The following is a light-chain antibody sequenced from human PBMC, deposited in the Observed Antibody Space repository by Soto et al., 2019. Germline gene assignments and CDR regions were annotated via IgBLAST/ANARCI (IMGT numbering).Light chain of an antibody. CDR2: GAS. CDR1: QSITSSF. Sequence: EIVLTQSPGILSLSPGERASLSCGASQSITSSFLAWYQQKPGQAPRLLIYGASSRATGIPDRFSGTGSETDFTLTINRLEPEDFAVYYCQHYDSSLFTFGPGTKVDIK. V-gene: IGKV3-20*01. J-gene: IGKJ3*01. CDR3: QHYDSSLFT.